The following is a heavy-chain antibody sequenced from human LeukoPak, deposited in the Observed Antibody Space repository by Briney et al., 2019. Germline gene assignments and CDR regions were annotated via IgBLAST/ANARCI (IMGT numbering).Heavy chain of an antibody. D-gene: IGHD5-12*01. CDR2: MNPNSGNT. CDR3: ARGRWGYSGYDGAFDI. CDR1: GYTFTSYD. V-gene: IGHV1-8*01. J-gene: IGHJ3*02. Sequence: GASVKVSCKASGYTFTSYDINWVRQATGQGLEWMGWMNPNSGNTGYAQKFQGRVTMTRNTSISTAYMKLSSLRSEDTAVYYCARGRWGYSGYDGAFDIWGQGTMVTVSS.